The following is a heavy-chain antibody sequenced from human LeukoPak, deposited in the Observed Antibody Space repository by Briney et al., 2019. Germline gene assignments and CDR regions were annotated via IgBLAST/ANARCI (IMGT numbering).Heavy chain of an antibody. D-gene: IGHD6-13*01. Sequence: PSETLSLTCTVSGGSISTYYWNWIRQPPGKGLEWIAYIYYSGSTNYNPSLKSRVTISVDTSKNQFSLKLSSVTAADTAVYYCARARSSTGDFDYWGQGTLVTVSS. CDR2: IYYSGST. CDR3: ARARSSTGDFDY. J-gene: IGHJ4*02. V-gene: IGHV4-59*01. CDR1: GGSISTYY.